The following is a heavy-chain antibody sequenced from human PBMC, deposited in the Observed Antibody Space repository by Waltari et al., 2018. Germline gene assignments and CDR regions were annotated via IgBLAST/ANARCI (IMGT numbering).Heavy chain of an antibody. CDR2: INPNSGGT. V-gene: IGHV1-2*02. J-gene: IGHJ4*02. CDR3: ARGDDFWSGYHDY. D-gene: IGHD3-3*01. CDR1: GYTFTGYY. Sequence: QVQLVQSGAEVKKPGASVKVSCKASGYTFTGYYMHWVRQAPGQGLEWMGWINPNSGGTNYAQTFQGRVTMTRDTSISTAYMELSRLRSDDTAVYYCARGDDFWSGYHDYWGQGTLVTVSS.